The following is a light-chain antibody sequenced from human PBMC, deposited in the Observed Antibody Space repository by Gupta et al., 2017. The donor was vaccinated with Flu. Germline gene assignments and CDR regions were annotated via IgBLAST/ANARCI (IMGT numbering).Light chain of an antibody. CDR3: QQFGDPPLT. J-gene: IGKJ4*01. Sequence: EIVLTQSPGPLPLSPGERATLTCSASQSFASVYLVCYQHKPGQAPKLLVYGTSTRAIGVPARFSGSGSGTDFTLTISGVQPEDFAVYYCQQFGDPPLTFGGGTRLEIK. V-gene: IGKV3-20*01. CDR1: QSFASVY. CDR2: GTS.